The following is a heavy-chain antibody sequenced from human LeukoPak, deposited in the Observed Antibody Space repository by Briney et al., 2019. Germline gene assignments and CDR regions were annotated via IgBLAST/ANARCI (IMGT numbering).Heavy chain of an antibody. CDR2: IRYDGSNK. CDR1: GFTFSSYG. D-gene: IGHD1-20*01. Sequence: GGSLRLSCAASGFTFSSYGMHWVRQAPGKGLEWVAFIRYDGSNKYYADSVKGRFTTSRDNSKNTLYLQMNSLRAEDTAVYYCAKDIEPYNWNYFDYWGQGTLVTVSS. CDR3: AKDIEPYNWNYFDY. V-gene: IGHV3-30*02. J-gene: IGHJ4*02.